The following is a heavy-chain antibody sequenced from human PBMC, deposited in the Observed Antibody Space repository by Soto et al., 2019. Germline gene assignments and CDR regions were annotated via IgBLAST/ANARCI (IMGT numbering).Heavy chain of an antibody. CDR1: GASISGYH. Sequence: SETLSLTCTVSGASISGYHWSWIRQFPGKGLECLGYISYSGATNYNPSLKSRVTMSIDTSKNQFSLKLSSVTAADTAVYYCARGSYYYESSGYYHYWGQGTLVTVSS. CDR3: ARGSYYYESSGYYHY. D-gene: IGHD3-22*01. CDR2: ISYSGAT. V-gene: IGHV4-59*08. J-gene: IGHJ4*02.